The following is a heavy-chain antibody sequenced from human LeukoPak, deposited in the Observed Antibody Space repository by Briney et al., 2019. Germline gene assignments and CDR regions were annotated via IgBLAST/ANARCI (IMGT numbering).Heavy chain of an antibody. CDR1: GFPFSSYV. Sequence: GGSLRLSCTGSGFPFSSYVMYWVRQAPGKGLEWVARMSYDGSNKYYADSVKGRFTISRDNSKNTLYLQMNSLRVEDTAVYYCAASPSVAGSDYWGQGTLVTVSS. J-gene: IGHJ4*02. V-gene: IGHV3-30*03. CDR3: AASPSVAGSDY. CDR2: MSYDGSNK. D-gene: IGHD6-19*01.